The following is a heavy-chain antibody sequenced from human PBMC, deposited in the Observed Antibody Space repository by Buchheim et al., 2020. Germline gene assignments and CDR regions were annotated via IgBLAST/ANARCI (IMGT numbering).Heavy chain of an antibody. CDR3: AGARKMATVRDSYYAMDV. V-gene: IGHV1-69*02. Sequence: QVQLVQSGTEVKKPGSSVKVSCKASGGPFTNYTISWVRQAPGQGLEWMGRIVPILQMTKDTAKFQDRVTITADRSTNTVYMELTRLRSEDTAIYVCAGARKMATVRDSYYAMDVWGQGTT. D-gene: IGHD5-24*01. CDR2: IVPILQMT. J-gene: IGHJ6*02. CDR1: GGPFTNYT.